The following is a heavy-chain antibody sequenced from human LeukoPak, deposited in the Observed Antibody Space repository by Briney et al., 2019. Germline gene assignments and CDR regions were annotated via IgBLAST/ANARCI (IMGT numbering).Heavy chain of an antibody. V-gene: IGHV1-2*02. Sequence: ASVKVSCMASGYTFTGYYMHWVRQAPGQGLEWMGWINPNSGGTNYAQKFQGRVTMTRDTSISTAYMELSRLRSDDTAVYYCARDYRVRRGAFCSGTSCHGLGYWGQGTLVTVSS. CDR2: INPNSGGT. CDR1: GYTFTGYY. J-gene: IGHJ4*02. CDR3: ARDYRVRRGAFCSGTSCHGLGY. D-gene: IGHD2-2*01.